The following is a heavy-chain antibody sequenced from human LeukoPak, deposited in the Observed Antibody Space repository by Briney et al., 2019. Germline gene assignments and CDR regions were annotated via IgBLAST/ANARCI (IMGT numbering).Heavy chain of an antibody. D-gene: IGHD2-8*01. V-gene: IGHV4-39*07. CDR2: IYYTGST. Sequence: SETLSLSCTVSRGSVSSSTYYWSWVRQPPGKGLEWIASIYYTGSTYYNPSLKSRVTISLDMSKNEFFLTMTSVTAADTAVYFCTAEKNGSPHYWGQGTQVTVSS. CDR3: TAEKNGSPHY. CDR1: RGSVSSSTYY. J-gene: IGHJ4*02.